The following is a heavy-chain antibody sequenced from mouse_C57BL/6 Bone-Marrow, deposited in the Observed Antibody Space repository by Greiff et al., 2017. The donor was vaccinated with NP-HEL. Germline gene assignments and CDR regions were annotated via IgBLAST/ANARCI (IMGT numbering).Heavy chain of an antibody. V-gene: IGHV5-12*01. D-gene: IGHD1-1*01. CDR3: ARPMILLRYPAWFAY. J-gene: IGHJ3*01. CDR2: ISNGGGSI. Sequence: EVQLVESGGGLVQPGGSLKLSCAASGFTFSDYYMYWVRQTPEKRLEWVAYISNGGGSIYYPDTVKGRFTISRDNAKNTLYLQMSRLKSEDTAMYCCARPMILLRYPAWFAYWGQGTLVTVSA. CDR1: GFTFSDYY.